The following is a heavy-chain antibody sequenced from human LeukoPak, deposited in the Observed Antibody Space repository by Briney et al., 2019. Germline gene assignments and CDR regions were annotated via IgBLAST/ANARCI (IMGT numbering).Heavy chain of an antibody. Sequence: SETLSLTCTVSGGSISSGDYYWSWIRQPPGKGLEWIGYIYYSGSTYYNPSLKSRVTISVDTSKDQFSLKLSSVTAADTAVYYCARHYYYDSSGYFDAFDIWGQGTMVTVSS. J-gene: IGHJ3*02. D-gene: IGHD3-22*01. CDR2: IYYSGST. CDR3: ARHYYYDSSGYFDAFDI. V-gene: IGHV4-30-4*01. CDR1: GGSISSGDYY.